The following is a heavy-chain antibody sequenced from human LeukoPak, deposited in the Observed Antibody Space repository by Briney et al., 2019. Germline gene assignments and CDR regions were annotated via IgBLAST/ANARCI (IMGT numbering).Heavy chain of an antibody. Sequence: GGSLRLSCAASGFTFSSYSMNWVRQAPGKGLEWVSSISSSSSTIYYADSVKGRFTISRDNAKNSLYLQMNSLRAEDTAVYYCARREDTARAPDYWGQGTLVTVSS. J-gene: IGHJ4*02. V-gene: IGHV3-48*04. CDR2: ISSSSSTI. CDR3: ARREDTARAPDY. D-gene: IGHD5-18*01. CDR1: GFTFSSYS.